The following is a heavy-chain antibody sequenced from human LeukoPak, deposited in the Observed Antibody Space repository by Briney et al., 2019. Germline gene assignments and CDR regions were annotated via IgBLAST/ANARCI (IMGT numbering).Heavy chain of an antibody. D-gene: IGHD5-24*01. CDR3: ARIEMATTQDYFYYMDV. Sequence: SETLSLTCTVSGGSISSSGYYWSWIRQPPGKGPEWIGYIYYIGSTNYNPSLNSRVTISIDTSKNQFSLKLRSVTAADTAVYYCARIEMATTQDYFYYMDVWGKGTTVTVSS. CDR1: GGSISSSGYY. CDR2: IYYIGST. J-gene: IGHJ6*03. V-gene: IGHV4-61*05.